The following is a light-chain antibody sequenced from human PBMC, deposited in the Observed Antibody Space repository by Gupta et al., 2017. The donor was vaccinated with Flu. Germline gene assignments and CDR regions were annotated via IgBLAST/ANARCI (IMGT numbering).Light chain of an antibody. CDR3: HQYDNTTQT. CDR2: WAS. Sequence: DIVMTQSPDSLAVSLGERATINCKSSQSCLYYSSNQNYLAWYQQKAVQPPRLLISWASTRESGVPDRFSGRGSGTDFTLTISSLQAEDVAVYYCHQYDNTTQTFGRGTKVEIK. J-gene: IGKJ1*01. CDR1: QSCLYYSSNQNY. V-gene: IGKV4-1*01.